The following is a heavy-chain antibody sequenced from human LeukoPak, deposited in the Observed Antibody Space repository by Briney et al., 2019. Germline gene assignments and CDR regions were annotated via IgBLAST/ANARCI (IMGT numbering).Heavy chain of an antibody. CDR2: IIGSGDRA. D-gene: IGHD7-27*01. Sequence: GGSLRLSCAGSGFTFSSYAMSWVRQAPGKGLEWVSGIIGSGDRAFHADSVKGRLTISRDNSKNTLYLQMNSLRAEDTAVYYCAREDTGDYFDYWGQGTLVTVSS. CDR1: GFTFSSYA. V-gene: IGHV3-23*01. CDR3: AREDTGDYFDY. J-gene: IGHJ4*02.